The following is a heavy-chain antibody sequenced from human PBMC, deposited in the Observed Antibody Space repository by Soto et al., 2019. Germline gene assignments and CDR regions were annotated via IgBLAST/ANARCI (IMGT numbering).Heavy chain of an antibody. Sequence: QVQLVESGGGVVQPGRSLRLSCAASGFTFSSYGMHWVRQAPGKGLEWVAVISYDGSNKYYADSVKGRFTISRDNSKNTLYLQMNSLRAEDTAVYYCAKEGVEDIVVVVAATHFDYWGQGTLVTVSS. CDR1: GFTFSSYG. CDR2: ISYDGSNK. J-gene: IGHJ4*02. D-gene: IGHD2-15*01. CDR3: AKEGVEDIVVVVAATHFDY. V-gene: IGHV3-30*18.